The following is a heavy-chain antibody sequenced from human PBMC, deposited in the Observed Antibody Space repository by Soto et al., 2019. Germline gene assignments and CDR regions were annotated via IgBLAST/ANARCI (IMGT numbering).Heavy chain of an antibody. V-gene: IGHV3-23*01. Sequence: EVQLLVSGGGSVQPGWSLMLSCAASGFTFASYSFSWVRQAPGKGREWVSGIRGTGQKTHYGDYVKGRFINSREHLRNTMYPQMNSQKGEDTDVYYRAKSRGNSWNKYLFDYWGRGAMVTVSS. J-gene: IGHJ4*02. CDR3: AKSRGNSWNKYLFDY. CDR2: IRGTGQKT. D-gene: IGHD1-1*01. CDR1: GFTFASYS.